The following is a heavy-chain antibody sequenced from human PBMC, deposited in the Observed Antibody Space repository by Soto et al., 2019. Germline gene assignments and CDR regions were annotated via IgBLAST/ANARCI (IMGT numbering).Heavy chain of an antibody. V-gene: IGHV3-48*03. D-gene: IGHD3-22*01. CDR2: ISTTSSHI. CDR1: GFTFSNYE. CDR3: ARENYDVSGYCLDF. Sequence: EVQLVESGGTLVQPGGSLRLSCAASGFTFSNYEMSWVRQAPGTGLEWGSYISTTSSHIYYADSVKGRFTISRDNAKNSLYLQMNSLRAEDTAVYPCARENYDVSGYCLDFWGQGTLVTVAS. J-gene: IGHJ4*02.